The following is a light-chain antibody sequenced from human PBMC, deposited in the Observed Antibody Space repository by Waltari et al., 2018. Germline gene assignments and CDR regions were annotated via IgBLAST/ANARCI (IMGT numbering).Light chain of an antibody. CDR2: GAS. V-gene: IGKV3-20*01. CDR1: QSVSSSY. J-gene: IGKJ2*01. CDR3: QQYGNSPYT. Sequence: EIVLTQSPGTLSLSPGERATLSYRASQSVSSSYLAWYQQKPGQAPRLLTYGASSRATGLPDRFSGSGSGTDFTLSISRLEPEDFAVYYCQQYGNSPYTFGQGTKLEIK.